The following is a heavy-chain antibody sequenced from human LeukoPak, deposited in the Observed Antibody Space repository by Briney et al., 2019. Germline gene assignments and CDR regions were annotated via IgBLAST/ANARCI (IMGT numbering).Heavy chain of an antibody. CDR2: ISAAAST. D-gene: IGHD6-13*01. V-gene: IGHV3-23*01. CDR1: GFTFSSYA. CDR3: AKGTEYSSSWYKEALDY. J-gene: IGHJ4*02. Sequence: GGSLRLSRTASGFTFSSYAMSWVRQAPGKGLEWVSVISAAASTSYADSVKGRFTISRDNPQNTLYLQMNSLRAEDAAVYYCAKGTEYSSSWYKEALDYWGQGALVTVSS.